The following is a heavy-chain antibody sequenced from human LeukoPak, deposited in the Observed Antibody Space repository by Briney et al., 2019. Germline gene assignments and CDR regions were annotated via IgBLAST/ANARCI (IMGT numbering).Heavy chain of an antibody. Sequence: ASVKVSCKASGYTFTNYGISWVRQAPGQGLEWMGWISAYNGDTNYAQKFQGRVTMITDTSTSTVYMELRSLRSDDTALYYCERDFILAGSHDVFDIWGQGTMVTVSS. V-gene: IGHV1-18*01. J-gene: IGHJ3*02. D-gene: IGHD3-10*01. CDR3: ERDFILAGSHDVFDI. CDR1: GYTFTNYG. CDR2: ISAYNGDT.